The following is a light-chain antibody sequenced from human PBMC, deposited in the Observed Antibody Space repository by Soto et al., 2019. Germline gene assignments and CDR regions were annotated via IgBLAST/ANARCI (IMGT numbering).Light chain of an antibody. J-gene: IGKJ1*01. Sequence: DIQLTQSPSTLSASVGDRVTITCRASHTISTWLAWYQQKPGKAPTLLIYEASRLGTGVPSRFSGSGSGTEFSRTISMLQPDDYATYYCQQYNSFWPFGHGTKLYI. CDR1: HTISTW. V-gene: IGKV1-5*03. CDR2: EAS. CDR3: QQYNSFWP.